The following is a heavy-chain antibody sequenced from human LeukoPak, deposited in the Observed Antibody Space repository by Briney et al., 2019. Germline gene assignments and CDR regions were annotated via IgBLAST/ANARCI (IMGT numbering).Heavy chain of an antibody. D-gene: IGHD2-2*01. CDR2: IKQDGSEK. Sequence: GGSLRLSCAASGFTFSSYWMSWVRQAPGKGLEWEANIKQDGSEKYYVDSVKGRFTISRDNAKNSLYLQMNSLRAEDTAVYYCARKVPAASWAFDIWGQGTMVTVSS. CDR3: ARKVPAASWAFDI. V-gene: IGHV3-7*01. CDR1: GFTFSSYW. J-gene: IGHJ3*02.